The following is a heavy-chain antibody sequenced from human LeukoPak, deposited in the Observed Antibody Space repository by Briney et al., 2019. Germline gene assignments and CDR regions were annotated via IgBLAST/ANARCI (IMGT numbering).Heavy chain of an antibody. CDR2: INHSGST. J-gene: IGHJ4*02. V-gene: IGHV4-34*01. CDR1: GGSFSGYY. Sequence: ASETLSLTCAVYGGSFSGYYWSWIRQPPGKGLEWIGEINHSGSTNYNPSLKSRVTISVDTSKNQFSLKLSSVTAADTAVYYCARVGGGYGDYLYYFDYWGQGTLVTVSS. D-gene: IGHD4-17*01. CDR3: ARVGGGYGDYLYYFDY.